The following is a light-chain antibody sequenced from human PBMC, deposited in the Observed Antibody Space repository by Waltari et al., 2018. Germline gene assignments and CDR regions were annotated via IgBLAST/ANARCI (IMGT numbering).Light chain of an antibody. Sequence: QSALTQPPSASGSPGQSVTISCTVTSSDVGGYNSVSWYQQHPGKAPKLMIYEVSKRPSGVPDRFSGSKSGNTASLTVSGLQAEDEADYYCSSYAGSNNWVFGGGTKLTVL. CDR3: SSYAGSNNWV. CDR2: EVS. J-gene: IGLJ3*02. V-gene: IGLV2-8*01. CDR1: SSDVGGYNS.